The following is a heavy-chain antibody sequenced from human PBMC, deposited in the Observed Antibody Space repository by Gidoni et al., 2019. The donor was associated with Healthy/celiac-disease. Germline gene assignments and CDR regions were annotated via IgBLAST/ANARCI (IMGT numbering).Heavy chain of an antibody. CDR1: GFTFSSYA. J-gene: IGHJ4*02. Sequence: EVQLLESGGGLVQPGGSLRLSCPASGFTFSSYAMSWVRQAPGKGLEWGSAISGSGGSTYYADSVKGRFTISRDNSKNTLYLQMNSQRAEDTAVYYCATEWLASYFDYWGQGTLVTVSS. V-gene: IGHV3-23*01. D-gene: IGHD6-19*01. CDR2: ISGSGGST. CDR3: ATEWLASYFDY.